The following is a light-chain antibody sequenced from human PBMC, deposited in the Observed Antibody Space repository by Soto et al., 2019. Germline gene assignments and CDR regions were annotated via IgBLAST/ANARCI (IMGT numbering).Light chain of an antibody. CDR3: CSYTRSVTYV. CDR1: SSDVGANNY. Sequence: QSVLTQPASVSGSPGQPITISCTGTSSDVGANNYVSWYQHHPGKAPKLLIYEVSERPSGVSSRFSGSKSGNTASLTISGLQADDEADYYCCSYTRSVTYVFGTGTKLTVL. J-gene: IGLJ1*01. V-gene: IGLV2-14*01. CDR2: EVS.